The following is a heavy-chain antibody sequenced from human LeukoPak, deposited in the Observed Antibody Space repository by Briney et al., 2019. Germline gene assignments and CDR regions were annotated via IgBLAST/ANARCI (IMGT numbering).Heavy chain of an antibody. Sequence: ASVKVSCEASGYTLTSYGINWMRQAPGQGLEWMGWISTQSGNTNYAQKVQGRLTLTTDRSTNTAYMELRSLRSDDTAVYYCARGAHGDKWGQGTMVTVSS. V-gene: IGHV1-18*01. CDR3: ARGAHGDK. D-gene: IGHD3-16*01. CDR1: GYTLTSYG. CDR2: ISTQSGNT. J-gene: IGHJ4*02.